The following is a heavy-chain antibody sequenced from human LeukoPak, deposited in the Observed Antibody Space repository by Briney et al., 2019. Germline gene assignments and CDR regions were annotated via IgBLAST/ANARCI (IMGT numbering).Heavy chain of an antibody. CDR3: ASWSGSFLFDY. J-gene: IGHJ4*02. Sequence: KPSETLCLTCTVSGGSVSSGSYYWSWIRQPPGKGLEWIGYIYYSGSTNYNPSLKSRVTISVDTSKNQFSLKLSSVTAADTAVYYCASWSGSFLFDYWGQGTLVTVSS. D-gene: IGHD3-3*01. V-gene: IGHV4-61*01. CDR2: IYYSGST. CDR1: GGSVSSGSYY.